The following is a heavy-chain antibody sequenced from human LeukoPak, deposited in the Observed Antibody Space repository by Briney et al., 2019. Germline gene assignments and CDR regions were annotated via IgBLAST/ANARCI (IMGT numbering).Heavy chain of an antibody. CDR2: ISGSGGST. D-gene: IGHD5-24*01. J-gene: IGHJ4*02. CDR3: AKHVGFLATIVADFDY. V-gene: IGHV3-23*01. Sequence: GGSLRLSCAAPGFTFSSYAMSWVRQAPGKGLEWVSAISGSGGSTYYADSVKGRFTISRDNSKNTLYLQMNSLGAEDTAVYYCAKHVGFLATIVADFDYWGQGTLVTVSS. CDR1: GFTFSSYA.